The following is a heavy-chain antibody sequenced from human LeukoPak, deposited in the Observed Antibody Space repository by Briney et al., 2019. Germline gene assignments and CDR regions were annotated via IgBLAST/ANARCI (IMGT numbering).Heavy chain of an antibody. CDR2: ISAYNGNT. D-gene: IGHD6-6*01. CDR1: GYTFTSYG. Sequence: ASVKVSCKASGYTFTSYGIRWVRQAPGQGLEWMGWISAYNGNTNYAQKLQGRVTMTTDTSTSTAYMELRSLRSDDTAVYYCARDPPSIAARPYYYYYGMDVWGQGTTVTVSS. CDR3: ARDPPSIAARPYYYYYGMDV. V-gene: IGHV1-18*01. J-gene: IGHJ6*02.